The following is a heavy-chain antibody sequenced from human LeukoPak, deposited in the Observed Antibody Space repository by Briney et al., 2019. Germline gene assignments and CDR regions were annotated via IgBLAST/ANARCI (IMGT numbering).Heavy chain of an antibody. CDR1: GFTFSSYA. V-gene: IGHV3-30-3*01. J-gene: IGHJ4*02. Sequence: GGSLRLSCAASGFTFSSYAMHWVRQAPGKGLEWVAVISYDGSNKYYADSVKGRFTISRDNSKNTLYLQMNSLRAEDTAAYYCARDLAVAGTVFDYWGQGTLVTVSS. D-gene: IGHD6-19*01. CDR2: ISYDGSNK. CDR3: ARDLAVAGTVFDY.